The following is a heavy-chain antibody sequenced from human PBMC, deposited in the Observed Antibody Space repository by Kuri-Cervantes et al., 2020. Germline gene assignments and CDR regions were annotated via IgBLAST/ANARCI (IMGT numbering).Heavy chain of an antibody. Sequence: SETLSLTCAVSGYSISSGYYWGWIRQPPGKGLEWIGSIYYSGSTYYNPSLKSRVTISVDTSKDHFSLNLISVTAADTAVYYCAGLMITFGGVIVMGWFDPWGQGTLVTVSS. J-gene: IGHJ5*02. V-gene: IGHV4-38-2*01. CDR3: AGLMITFGGVIVMGWFDP. CDR2: IYYSGST. CDR1: GYSISSGYY. D-gene: IGHD3-16*02.